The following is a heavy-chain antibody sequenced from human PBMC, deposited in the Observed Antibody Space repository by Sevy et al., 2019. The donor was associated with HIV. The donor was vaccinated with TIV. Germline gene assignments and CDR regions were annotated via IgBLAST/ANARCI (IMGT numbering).Heavy chain of an antibody. V-gene: IGHV1-2*02. CDR1: GYTLTGYY. CDR3: ARVGYFDWLLPFDY. Sequence: AAVKVSCKASGYTLTGYYMHWVGQAPGQGLEWMGWINPNSGGTNYAQKFQGRVTMTRDTSISTAYMELSRLRSDDTAVYYCARVGYFDWLLPFDYWGQGTLVTVSS. CDR2: INPNSGGT. D-gene: IGHD3-9*01. J-gene: IGHJ4*02.